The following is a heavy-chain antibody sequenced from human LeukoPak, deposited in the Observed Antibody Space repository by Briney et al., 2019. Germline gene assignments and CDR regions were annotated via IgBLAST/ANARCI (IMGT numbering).Heavy chain of an antibody. D-gene: IGHD5-24*01. CDR1: GVTFSSHG. CDR2: FYVGGAT. V-gene: IGHV3-53*01. J-gene: IGHJ4*02. CDR3: ARGDGYNFFDY. Sequence: GGSLRLSCAASGVTFSSHGMSWVRQAPGKGLEWVSVFYVGGATYYADSVKGRFTISRDNSENTLYLQMKSLRAEDTAVYYCARGDGYNFFDYWGQGTLVTVSS.